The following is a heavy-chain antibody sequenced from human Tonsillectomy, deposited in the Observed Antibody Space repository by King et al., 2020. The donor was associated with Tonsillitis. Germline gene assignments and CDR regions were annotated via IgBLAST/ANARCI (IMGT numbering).Heavy chain of an antibody. CDR1: GFTFSSYW. J-gene: IGHJ4*02. V-gene: IGHV3-7*04. Sequence: VQLVESGGGLVQPGGSLRLSCAASGFTFSSYWMSWVRQAPGKGLEWVANIKQDGSEKYYVDSVKGRFTISRDNAKNSLYLQMNSLRAEDTAVYYCARDRLVVVVPAAGLKYYWGQGTLVTVAS. D-gene: IGHD2-2*01. CDR3: ARDRLVVVVPAAGLKYY. CDR2: IKQDGSEK.